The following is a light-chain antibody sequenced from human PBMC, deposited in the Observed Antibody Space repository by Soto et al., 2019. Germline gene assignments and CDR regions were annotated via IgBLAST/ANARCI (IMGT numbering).Light chain of an antibody. CDR3: QQSYRTLT. J-gene: IGKJ4*01. CDR1: QSINTY. CDR2: AAS. Sequence: DIQMTQSPSSLSASVGDRVTLTCRSSQSINTYLNWYQQKPGRAPKLLIYAASNLENGVPSRFSGRGSGTDFTLTINSLQPEDFATYYCQQSYRTLTFGGGTKVDIK. V-gene: IGKV1-39*01.